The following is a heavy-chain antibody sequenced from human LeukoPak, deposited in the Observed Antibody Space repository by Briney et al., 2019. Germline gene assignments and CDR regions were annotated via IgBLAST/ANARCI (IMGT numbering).Heavy chain of an antibody. V-gene: IGHV3-23*01. J-gene: IGHJ4*02. CDR2: ISGSGGYT. CDR3: AKTYYGSGSYSGFDY. CDR1: RFIFSNHA. D-gene: IGHD3-10*01. Sequence: GGSLRLSSAASRFIFSNHAMSWVRQAPGKGLEWVSTISGSGGYTYYADSVKGRFTISRDTSKNTLYPQMNSLTSEDTAVYYCAKTYYGSGSYSGFDYWGQGTLVTISS.